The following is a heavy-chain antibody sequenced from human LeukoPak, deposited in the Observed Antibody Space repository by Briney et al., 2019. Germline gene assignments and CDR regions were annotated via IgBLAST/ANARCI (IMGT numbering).Heavy chain of an antibody. Sequence: SETLPLTCTVSGDSITNYYWSWIRQPPGKRLQWIGYVYDTGSTNYNPSLKSRVSISIDKSKNQFSLKLTSVTAADTAVYYCARATYYDFWSGWRDWGQGTLVTVSS. CDR1: GDSITNYY. D-gene: IGHD3-3*01. CDR3: ARATYYDFWSGWRD. V-gene: IGHV4-59*01. J-gene: IGHJ4*02. CDR2: VYDTGST.